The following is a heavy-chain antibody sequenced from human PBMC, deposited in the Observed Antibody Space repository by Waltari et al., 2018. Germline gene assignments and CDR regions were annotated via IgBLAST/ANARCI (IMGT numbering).Heavy chain of an antibody. Sequence: QVQLVQSGAEVKKPGASVKVSCKASGYNFTSSDITWVRRATGQGREWMGWMNPNSGNTGYAQKVQGRVTMTRNTAISTAYMELSSLRSEDTAVYYCARARVVPAAMGMDVWGKGTTVTVSS. V-gene: IGHV1-8*01. J-gene: IGHJ6*03. D-gene: IGHD2-2*01. CDR2: MNPNSGNT. CDR1: GYNFTSSD. CDR3: ARARVVPAAMGMDV.